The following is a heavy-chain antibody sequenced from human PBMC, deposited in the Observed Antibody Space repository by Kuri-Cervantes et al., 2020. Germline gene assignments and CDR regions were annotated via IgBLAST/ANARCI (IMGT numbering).Heavy chain of an antibody. CDR1: GYTFSSNG. CDR2: INTNTGNP. J-gene: IGHJ4*02. Sequence: ASVKVSCKATGYTFSSNGISWARQAPGQGLEWMGWINTNTGNPTYAQGFTGRFVFSLDTSVSTAYLQISSLKAEDTAVYYCARGGRIVVVPAATDYWGQGTLVTDSS. CDR3: ARGGRIVVVPAATDY. D-gene: IGHD2-2*01. V-gene: IGHV7-4-1*02.